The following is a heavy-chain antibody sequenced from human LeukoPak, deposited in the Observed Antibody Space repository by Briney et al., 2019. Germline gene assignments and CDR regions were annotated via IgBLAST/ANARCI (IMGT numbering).Heavy chain of an antibody. Sequence: SQTLSLTCTVSGGSISSGSYYWSWIRQPAGKGLEWIGRIYTSGSTNYNPSLKSRVTISVDTSKNQFSLKLSSVTAADTAVYYCAREITYYYGSGLYDWGQGTLVTVSS. V-gene: IGHV4-61*02. D-gene: IGHD3-10*01. CDR3: AREITYYYGSGLYD. CDR1: GGSISSGSYY. CDR2: IYTSGST. J-gene: IGHJ4*02.